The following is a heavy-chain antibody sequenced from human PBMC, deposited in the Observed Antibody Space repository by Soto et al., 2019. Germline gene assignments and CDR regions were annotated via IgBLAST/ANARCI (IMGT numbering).Heavy chain of an antibody. V-gene: IGHV1-3*01. J-gene: IGHJ4*02. D-gene: IGHD6-19*01. Sequence: QFQLVQSGAEVKKPGASVKVSCKASGYTFTSYAMHWVRQAPGQRLEWMGWINAGNGNTKYSQKFQGRVTITRDTSASTAYMELSSLRSEDTAVYYCARDRGYGQWLDFDYWGQGTLVTVSS. CDR2: INAGNGNT. CDR3: ARDRGYGQWLDFDY. CDR1: GYTFTSYA.